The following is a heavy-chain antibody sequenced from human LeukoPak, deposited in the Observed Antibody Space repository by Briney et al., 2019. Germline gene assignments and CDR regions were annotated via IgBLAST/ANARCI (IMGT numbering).Heavy chain of an antibody. CDR3: ATVWSTITGFDP. CDR2: IDPTDSHT. CDR1: GYIFPSYW. J-gene: IGHJ5*02. D-gene: IGHD5/OR15-5a*01. Sequence: GESLKISCKGSGYIFPSYWIAWVRQMAGKGLEWMGIIDPTDSHTTYSPPFQGQVTVSADNSISTAFLHWSSLKASDTAIYYCATVWSTITGFDPWGQGTLVTVSS. V-gene: IGHV5-51*01.